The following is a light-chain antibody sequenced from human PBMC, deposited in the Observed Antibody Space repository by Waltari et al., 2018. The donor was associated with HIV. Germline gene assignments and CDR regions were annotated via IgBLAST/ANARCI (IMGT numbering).Light chain of an antibody. CDR3: AAWDDSVSGWA. CDR1: GSNVCVNF. CDR2: SNN. J-gene: IGLJ2*01. V-gene: IGLV1-47*01. Sequence: QSVLTQAPSASGTPGQRVTLSCSGTGSNVCVNFVSWYQKRPGMDPKILIYSNNERPSRVPDRFSGSKSGTSASLAISGLRSEDEAVYFCAAWDDSVSGWAFGEGTKVTVL.